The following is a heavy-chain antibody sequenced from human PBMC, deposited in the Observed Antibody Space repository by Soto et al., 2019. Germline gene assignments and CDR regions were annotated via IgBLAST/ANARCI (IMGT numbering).Heavy chain of an antibody. CDR3: ARDVTRGQNWFDP. D-gene: IGHD2-21*02. CDR1: GGSISSGDYY. CDR2: IYNSGST. Sequence: SETLSLTCTVSGGSISSGDYYWSWIRQPPGKGLEWIGYIYNSGSTYYNPSLKSRVIISVDTSKNQFSLKLSSVTAADTAVYYRARDVTRGQNWFDPWGQGTLVTVSS. J-gene: IGHJ5*02. V-gene: IGHV4-30-4*01.